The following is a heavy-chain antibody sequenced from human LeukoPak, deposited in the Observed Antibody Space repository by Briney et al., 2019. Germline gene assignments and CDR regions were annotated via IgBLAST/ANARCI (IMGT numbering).Heavy chain of an antibody. CDR2: ISGGGITT. D-gene: IGHD6-19*01. Sequence: PGGSLRLSCAASGFTFSNNALSWVRQPPGKGLEWVSTISGGGITTYYADSAKGRFTISRDNSKNTMFLQMNSLRADDTAVYYCPRQSYASGWNPFDYWGQGILVTVSS. CDR1: GFTFSNNA. CDR3: PRQSYASGWNPFDY. V-gene: IGHV3-23*01. J-gene: IGHJ4*02.